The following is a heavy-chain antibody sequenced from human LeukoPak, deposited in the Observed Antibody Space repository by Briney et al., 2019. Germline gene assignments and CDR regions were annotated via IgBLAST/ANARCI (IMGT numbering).Heavy chain of an antibody. Sequence: GGSLRLSCAASGFTFSSYAMSWVRQAPGQGLEWVSVIYSGGSTYYADSVKGRFTISRDISKNTVYLQMNSLRAEDTAVYYCARTYGDYVYILGYWGQGTLVTVSS. CDR2: IYSGGST. CDR3: ARTYGDYVYILGY. J-gene: IGHJ4*02. V-gene: IGHV3-23*03. CDR1: GFTFSSYA. D-gene: IGHD4-17*01.